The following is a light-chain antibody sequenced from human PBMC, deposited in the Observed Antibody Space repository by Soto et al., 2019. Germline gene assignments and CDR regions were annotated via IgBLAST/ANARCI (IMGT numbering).Light chain of an antibody. J-gene: IGLJ3*02. Sequence: QSALTQPPSASGSPGQSVTISCTGTRSDVGTYNFVSWYQHHPGKAPKLVIFEVSKRPSGVPDRFSASKSGNTASLTVSGLQAEDEADYYCSSYGGPNNLLFSGGTKLTVL. CDR3: SSYGGPNNLL. V-gene: IGLV2-8*01. CDR1: RSDVGTYNF. CDR2: EVS.